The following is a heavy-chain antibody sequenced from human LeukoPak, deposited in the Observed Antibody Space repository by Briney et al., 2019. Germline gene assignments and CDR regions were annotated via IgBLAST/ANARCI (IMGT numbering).Heavy chain of an antibody. CDR2: AAST. J-gene: IGHJ4*02. CDR3: AKSSYYDASGYYREYYFDY. Sequence: AASTHYADSVKGRFTISRDKTKNTLYLQMNSLRAEDTAVYYCAKSSYYDASGYYREYYFDYWGQGTLVTVSS. D-gene: IGHD3-22*01. V-gene: IGHV3-23*01.